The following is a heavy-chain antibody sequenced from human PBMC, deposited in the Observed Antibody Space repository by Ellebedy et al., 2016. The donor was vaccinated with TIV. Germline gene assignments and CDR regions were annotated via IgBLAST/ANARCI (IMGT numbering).Heavy chain of an antibody. V-gene: IGHV3-7*01. J-gene: IGHJ5*01. CDR3: ARRGSYGDYAVQINSWFDS. Sequence: GESLKISCVASGFSFRSYWMSWVRQAPGKGLEWVANIRDDSEKYYVDSVKGRFTISRDNGKNSLYLQMHSLRPEDTAVYYCARRGSYGDYAVQINSWFDSWGQGTLVTVSS. CDR1: GFSFRSYW. CDR2: IRDDSEK. D-gene: IGHD4-17*01.